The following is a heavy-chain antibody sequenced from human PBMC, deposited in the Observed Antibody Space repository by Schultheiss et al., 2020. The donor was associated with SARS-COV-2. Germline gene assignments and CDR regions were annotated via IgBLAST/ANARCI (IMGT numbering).Heavy chain of an antibody. Sequence: GESLKISCAASGFTFSSYATSWVRQAPGKGLEWVSYISSSGSTIYYADSVKGRFTISRDNAKNSLYLQINSLRAEDTAVYYCARDTDCSSTSCYKYYYGMDVWGQGTTVTVSS. V-gene: IGHV3-48*04. J-gene: IGHJ6*02. CDR1: GFTFSSYA. CDR2: ISSSGSTI. D-gene: IGHD2-2*02. CDR3: ARDTDCSSTSCYKYYYGMDV.